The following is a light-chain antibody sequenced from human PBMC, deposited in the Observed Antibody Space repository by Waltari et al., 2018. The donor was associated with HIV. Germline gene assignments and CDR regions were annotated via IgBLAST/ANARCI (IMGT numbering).Light chain of an antibody. Sequence: QSVLTPPPSASATPGPRVAISCSGDWHDIGSTFVSWYRLLPGPTPKLLISRNDQRPSGVPDRFSGSKFDSSASLAVTDLRSEDEGDYYCATWDNSLGTFIFGGGTRLTVL. CDR2: RND. J-gene: IGLJ2*01. V-gene: IGLV1-47*01. CDR1: WHDIGSTF. CDR3: ATWDNSLGTFI.